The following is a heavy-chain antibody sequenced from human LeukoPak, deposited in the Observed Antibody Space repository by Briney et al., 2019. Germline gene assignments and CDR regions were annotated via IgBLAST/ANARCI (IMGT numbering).Heavy chain of an antibody. CDR3: ARAQGQWIQLPAYYYMDV. Sequence: SETLSLTCTVSGGSISSYYWSWIRQPPGKGLEWIGYIYYSGSTNYNPSLKSRVTISVDTSKNQFSLKLSSVTAADTAVYYCARAQGQWIQLPAYYYMDVWGKGTTVTISS. J-gene: IGHJ6*03. D-gene: IGHD5-18*01. CDR2: IYYSGST. V-gene: IGHV4-59*01. CDR1: GGSISSYY.